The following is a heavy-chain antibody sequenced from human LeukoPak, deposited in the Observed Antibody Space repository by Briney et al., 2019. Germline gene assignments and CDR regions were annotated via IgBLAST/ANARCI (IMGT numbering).Heavy chain of an antibody. D-gene: IGHD5-12*01. CDR2: ISGSGGST. CDR3: AKETGYSGYDYGDY. Sequence: PGPSPRLSCAAFGSTFITYATSSVRQAPGEGLEWVSGISGSGGSTYYADSVKGRFTISRDNSKNTLSLQMNSLRAEDTAVYYCAKETGYSGYDYGDYWGQGTLVTVSS. J-gene: IGHJ4*02. CDR1: GSTFITYA. V-gene: IGHV3-23*01.